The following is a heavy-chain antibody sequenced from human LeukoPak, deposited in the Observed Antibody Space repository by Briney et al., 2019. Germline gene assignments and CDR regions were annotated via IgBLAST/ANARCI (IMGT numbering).Heavy chain of an antibody. CDR2: ISAYNGNT. Sequence: ASVKVSCKASGYTFTSYGISWVRQAPGQGLEWMGWISAYNGNTNYAQKLQGRVTMTTDTSTSTAYMELSSLRSEDTAVYYCATASWREGHGGAFDIWGQGTMVTVSS. D-gene: IGHD6-13*01. J-gene: IGHJ3*02. CDR3: ATASWREGHGGAFDI. CDR1: GYTFTSYG. V-gene: IGHV1-18*01.